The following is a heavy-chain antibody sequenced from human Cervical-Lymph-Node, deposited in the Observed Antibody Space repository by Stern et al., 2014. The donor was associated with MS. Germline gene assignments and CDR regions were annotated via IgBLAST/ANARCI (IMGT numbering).Heavy chain of an antibody. V-gene: IGHV3-23*04. D-gene: IGHD2-2*01. CDR3: AKGGIVVVPAAINYYYGMDV. CDR1: GFTFSSYA. J-gene: IGHJ6*01. Sequence: VQLVESGGGLVQPGGSLRLSCAASGFTFSSYAMSWVRQAPGKGLEWVSAISGSGIITYYADSVKGRFSISRDNSKNILYLQMNSLRAEDTAVYYCAKGGIVVVPAAINYYYGMDVWGQGTTVTVSS. CDR2: ISGSGIIT.